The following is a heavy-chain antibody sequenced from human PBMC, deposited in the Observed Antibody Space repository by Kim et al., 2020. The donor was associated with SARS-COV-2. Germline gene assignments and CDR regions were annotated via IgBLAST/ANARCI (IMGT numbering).Heavy chain of an antibody. CDR2: FYPGDSDI. CDR3: ARQWEQYYDY. V-gene: IGHV5-51*01. CDR1: GYTFTSYW. D-gene: IGHD1-26*01. Sequence: GESLKISCQGSGYTFTSYWIVWVRQVPGKGLEWMGMFYPGDSDIRYSPSFQGQVTISADKSISTAYLQWNSLKASDTAMYYCARQWEQYYDYWGQGTLVTVSS. J-gene: IGHJ4*02.